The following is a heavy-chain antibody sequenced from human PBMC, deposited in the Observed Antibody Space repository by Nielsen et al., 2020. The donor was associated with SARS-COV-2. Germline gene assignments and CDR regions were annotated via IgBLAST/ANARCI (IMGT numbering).Heavy chain of an antibody. CDR2: ISYDGSNK. V-gene: IGHV3-30-3*01. Sequence: GESLKISCAASGFTFSSYAMHWVRQAPGKGLEWVAVISYDGSNKYYADSVKGRFTISRDNSKNTLYLQMNSLRAEDTAVYYCARGLDSLDDFWSGYAFDYWGQGTLVTVSS. CDR3: ARGLDSLDDFWSGYAFDY. D-gene: IGHD3-3*01. CDR1: GFTFSSYA. J-gene: IGHJ4*02.